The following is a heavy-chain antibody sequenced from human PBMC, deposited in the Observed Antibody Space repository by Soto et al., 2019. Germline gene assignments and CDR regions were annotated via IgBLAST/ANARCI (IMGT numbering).Heavy chain of an antibody. D-gene: IGHD3-3*01. CDR2: IFIGGTT. CDR1: GFTVSSSQ. J-gene: IGHJ4*02. CDR3: AWFLYPNDN. V-gene: IGHV3-66*01. Sequence: PGGSLRLSCAASGFTVSSSQMTWVRQAPGKALEWVSLIFIGGTTQYAVSVKGRFTISRDNAKNTLYLQMNSLRAEDTAVYYCAWFLYPNDNWGQGTLVTVSS.